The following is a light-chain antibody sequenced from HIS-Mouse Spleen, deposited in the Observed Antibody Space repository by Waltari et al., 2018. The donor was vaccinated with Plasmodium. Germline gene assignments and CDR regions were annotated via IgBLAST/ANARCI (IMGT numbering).Light chain of an antibody. CDR2: GAS. Sequence: IVMTQSPATLSVSPGERATLSCRASQSVSSHLAGYQQQPGQAPRLLIYGASTRATGTPARFSGSGSGTEFTLTNSSLQSEDFAVYYCQQYNNWPAWTFGQGTKVEIK. CDR1: QSVSSH. V-gene: IGKV3-15*01. CDR3: QQYNNWPAWT. J-gene: IGKJ1*01.